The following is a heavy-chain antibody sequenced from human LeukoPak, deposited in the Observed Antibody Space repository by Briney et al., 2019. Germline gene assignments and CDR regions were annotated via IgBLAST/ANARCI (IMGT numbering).Heavy chain of an antibody. V-gene: IGHV3-9*01. J-gene: IGHJ4*02. Sequence: GRSLRLSCAASGFTFDDYAMHWVRQAPGKGLEWVSGISWNSGSIGYADCVQGRFTISRDTAKHSLYLQMNSLRAEDTDLYYCAKEGSSWGQGTLVTVSS. CDR2: ISWNSGSI. CDR1: GFTFDDYA. CDR3: AKEGSS. D-gene: IGHD6-13*01.